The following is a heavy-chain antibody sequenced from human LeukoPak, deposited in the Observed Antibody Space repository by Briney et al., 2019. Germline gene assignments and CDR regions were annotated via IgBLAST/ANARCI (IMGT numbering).Heavy chain of an antibody. Sequence: NPSETLSLTCTVSGGSISSSSYYWSWIRQPPGKGLEWIGSIYYSGSTYYNPSLKSRVTISVDTSKNQFSLKLSSVTAADTAVYYCARVGAATGRGAFDIWGQGTMVTVSS. J-gene: IGHJ3*02. D-gene: IGHD1-26*01. CDR3: ARVGAATGRGAFDI. V-gene: IGHV4-39*07. CDR2: IYYSGST. CDR1: GGSISSSSYY.